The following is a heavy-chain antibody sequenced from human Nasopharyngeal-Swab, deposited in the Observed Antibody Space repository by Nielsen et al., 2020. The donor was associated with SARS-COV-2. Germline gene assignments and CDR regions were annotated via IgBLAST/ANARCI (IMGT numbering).Heavy chain of an antibody. D-gene: IGHD5-12*01. V-gene: IGHV3-21*01. CDR1: GFTFSSYA. Sequence: GSLRLSCAASGFTFSSYAMSWVRQAPGKGLEWVSSISSSSSYIYYADSVKGRFTISRDNAKNSLYLQMNSLRAEDTAVYYCARAPSTSGYDFLDYWGQGTLVTVSS. CDR2: ISSSSSYI. J-gene: IGHJ4*02. CDR3: ARAPSTSGYDFLDY.